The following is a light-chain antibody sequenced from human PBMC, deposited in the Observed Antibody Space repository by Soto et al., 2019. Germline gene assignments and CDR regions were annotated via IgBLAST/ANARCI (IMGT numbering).Light chain of an antibody. CDR2: DAS. CDR3: QQRSNWPPIT. J-gene: IGKJ5*01. Sequence: GDRVTITCRSSQSLRGLLAWYQQRPGKAPKALIYDASTLASGVPSRFSGSGSGTDFTLTISSLEPEDFAVYYCQQRSNWPPITFGQGTRLEIK. CDR1: QSLRGL. V-gene: IGKV1-5*01.